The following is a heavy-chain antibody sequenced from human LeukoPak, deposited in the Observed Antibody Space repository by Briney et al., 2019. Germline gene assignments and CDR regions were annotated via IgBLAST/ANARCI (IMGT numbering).Heavy chain of an antibody. Sequence: ASVKVSCKASGYTFTGYYMHWVRQAPGQGLEWMGRIDPNSGVTNYEQKFQGRVTMTRDTSLSTAYMDLSSLRSDDTAVYYCARGYYESSGTFDYWGQGTLVTVSS. D-gene: IGHD3-22*01. CDR1: GYTFTGYY. CDR2: IDPNSGVT. J-gene: IGHJ4*02. V-gene: IGHV1-2*06. CDR3: ARGYYESSGTFDY.